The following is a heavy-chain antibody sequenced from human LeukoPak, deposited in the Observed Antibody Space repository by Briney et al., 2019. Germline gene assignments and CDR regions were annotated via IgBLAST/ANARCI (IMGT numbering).Heavy chain of an antibody. CDR2: IYTSGST. J-gene: IGHJ3*02. D-gene: IGHD1-26*01. Sequence: SETLSLTCTVSGGSISSYHWSWIRQPAGKGLEWIGRIYTSGSTNYNPSLKSRVTMSVDTSKNQFSLKLSSVTAADTAVYYCARDQSSTQDAFDIWGQGTMVTVSS. CDR3: ARDQSSTQDAFDI. V-gene: IGHV4-4*07. CDR1: GGSISSYH.